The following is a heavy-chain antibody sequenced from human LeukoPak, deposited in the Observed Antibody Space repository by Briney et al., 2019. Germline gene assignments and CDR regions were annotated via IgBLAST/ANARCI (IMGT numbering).Heavy chain of an antibody. CDR2: IYYGGST. Sequence: LETLSLTCTVSGGSIRRSAYYWGWIRQPPGKGLEWIGSIYYGGSTYYNPSLKSRVTISIDTSKNQFSLNLTSVTAAASGVYYCAKSSGMVIHNWFDPWGQGTLVTVSS. CDR3: AKSSGMVIHNWFDP. D-gene: IGHD3-3*01. J-gene: IGHJ5*02. V-gene: IGHV4-39*01. CDR1: GGSIRRSAYY.